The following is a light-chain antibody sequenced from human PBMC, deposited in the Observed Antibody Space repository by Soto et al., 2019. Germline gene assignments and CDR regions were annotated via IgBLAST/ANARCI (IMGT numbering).Light chain of an antibody. Sequence: DIVMTQSPGTLSLSPGERATLSCRASQSVSSYLAWYQQKPGQAPRLLIYDASNRATGVPARFSGSGSGTDFTLTISSLEPEDFAVYYCQQRSNWPWTFGQGTKVDI. J-gene: IGKJ1*01. CDR1: QSVSSY. V-gene: IGKV3-11*01. CDR3: QQRSNWPWT. CDR2: DAS.